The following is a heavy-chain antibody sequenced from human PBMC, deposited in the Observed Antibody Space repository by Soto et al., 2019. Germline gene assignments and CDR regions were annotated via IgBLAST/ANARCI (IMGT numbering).Heavy chain of an antibody. CDR3: AKIKKWDSSSWLIFDY. D-gene: IGHD6-13*01. J-gene: IGHJ4*02. CDR1: GFTFSSYA. CDR2: ISGSGGST. V-gene: IGHV3-23*01. Sequence: GGSLRLSCAASGFTFSSYAMSWVRQAPGKGLEWVSAISGSGGSTYYADSVKGRFTISRDNSKNTLYLQMNSLRAEDTAVYYCAKIKKWDSSSWLIFDYWGQGTLVTVSS.